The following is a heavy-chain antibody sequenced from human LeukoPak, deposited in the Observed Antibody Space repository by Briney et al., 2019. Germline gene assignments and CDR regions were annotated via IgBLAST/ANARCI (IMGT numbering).Heavy chain of an antibody. V-gene: IGHV3-23*01. CDR2: ISGGGGST. CDR3: AKGGKWDVTPFDY. D-gene: IGHD1-26*01. Sequence: GGSLRLSCAASGFTITSYSMNWVRQAPGKGLEWVSTISGGGGSTYYADSVKGRFTISRDNSKNTLYLQVNSLRAEDTAVYYCAKGGKWDVTPFDYWGQGTLVTVSS. CDR1: GFTITSYS. J-gene: IGHJ4*02.